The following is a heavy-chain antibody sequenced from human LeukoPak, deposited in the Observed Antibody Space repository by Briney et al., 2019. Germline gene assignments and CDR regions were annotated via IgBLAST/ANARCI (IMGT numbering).Heavy chain of an antibody. CDR1: GFTFSSYA. V-gene: IGHV3-30-3*02. Sequence: GRSLRLSCAASGFTFSSYAMHWVRQAPGKGLEWVAVISYDGSNKYYADSVKGRFTISRDNSKNTLYLQMNSLRAEDTAVYYCANEREARRFDYWGQGTLVTVSS. D-gene: IGHD6-6*01. CDR2: ISYDGSNK. J-gene: IGHJ4*02. CDR3: ANEREARRFDY.